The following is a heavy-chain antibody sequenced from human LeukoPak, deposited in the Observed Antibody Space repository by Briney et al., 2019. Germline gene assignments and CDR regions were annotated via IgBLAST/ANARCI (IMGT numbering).Heavy chain of an antibody. V-gene: IGHV4-38-2*01. D-gene: IGHD5-18*01. Sequence: PSETLSLTCAVSGYPISSGYYWGWIRQPPGKGLEWIGSIYHSGSTHYNPSLKSRVTISVDTSKNQFSLKLSSVTAADTAVYYCARAGYSYGFFDYWGQGTLVTVSS. CDR1: GYPISSGYY. CDR2: IYHSGST. J-gene: IGHJ4*02. CDR3: ARAGYSYGFFDY.